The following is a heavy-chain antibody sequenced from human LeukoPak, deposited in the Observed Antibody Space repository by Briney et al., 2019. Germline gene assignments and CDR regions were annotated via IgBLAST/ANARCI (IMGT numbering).Heavy chain of an antibody. CDR3: ARGLRFLEWLSDYYGMDV. D-gene: IGHD3-3*01. J-gene: IGHJ6*02. Sequence: GRSLRLSCAASGFTFSSYAMHWVRQAPGKGLEWVAVISYDGSNKYYADSVKGRFTISRDNSKNTLYLQMNSLRAEDTAVYYCARGLRFLEWLSDYYGMDVWGQGTTVTVSS. CDR2: ISYDGSNK. CDR1: GFTFSSYA. V-gene: IGHV3-30-3*01.